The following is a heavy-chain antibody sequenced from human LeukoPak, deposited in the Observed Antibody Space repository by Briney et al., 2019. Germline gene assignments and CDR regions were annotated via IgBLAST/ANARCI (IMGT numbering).Heavy chain of an antibody. CDR2: ISDSGGDT. J-gene: IGHJ4*02. D-gene: IGHD2-2*02. CDR1: GFTFSYYA. V-gene: IGHV3-23*01. CDR3: AKTDCTSSSCYTIDS. Sequence: GGSLRLSCAASGFTFSYYAMSWVRQAPGRGLEWVSVISDSGGDTSYADSGKGRFTISRDNSKNTVHLQMNSLRVEDTAIYYCAKTDCTSSSCYTIDSWGQGTLVTVSS.